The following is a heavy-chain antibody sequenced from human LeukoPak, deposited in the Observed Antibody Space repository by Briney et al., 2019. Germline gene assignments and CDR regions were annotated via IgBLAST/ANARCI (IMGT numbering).Heavy chain of an antibody. CDR2: ISSSGSSI. CDR1: GFTFSDYY. D-gene: IGHD6-13*01. V-gene: IGHV3-11*04. Sequence: GGSLRLTCAASGFTFSDYYMSWIRQAPGKGLEWVSYISSSGSSIYYADSVKGRFTISRDNAKNTLYLQMNSLRAEDTAVYYCARETGDSSSWFFFDYWGQGTLVTVSS. J-gene: IGHJ4*02. CDR3: ARETGDSSSWFFFDY.